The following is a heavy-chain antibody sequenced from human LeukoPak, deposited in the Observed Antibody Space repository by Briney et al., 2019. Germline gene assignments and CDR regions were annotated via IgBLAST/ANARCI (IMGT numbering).Heavy chain of an antibody. CDR2: ISAYNGNT. D-gene: IGHD3-22*01. CDR3: ARVNDPYYYDSSGLHFDY. J-gene: IGHJ4*02. Sequence: ASVKVSCXAXGYTFTSYGISXVRQAPGQGLEWMGWISAYNGNTNYAQKLQGRVTMTTDTSTSTAYMELRSLRSDDTAVYYCARVNDPYYYDSSGLHFDYWGQGTLVTVSS. CDR1: GYTFTSYG. V-gene: IGHV1-18*01.